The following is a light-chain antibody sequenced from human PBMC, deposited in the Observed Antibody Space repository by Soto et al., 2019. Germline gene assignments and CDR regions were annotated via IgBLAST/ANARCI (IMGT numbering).Light chain of an antibody. CDR2: KAS. Sequence: DIQMTQSPSTLSGSVGDRVTITCRASQTIRSWLAWYQQKPGKAPKLLIYKASTLKSGVPSRFSGSGSGTEFTLTISSLQPDDFATYYCQHYNSYSDAFGQGTKVELK. V-gene: IGKV1-5*03. CDR1: QTIRSW. CDR3: QHYNSYSDA. J-gene: IGKJ1*01.